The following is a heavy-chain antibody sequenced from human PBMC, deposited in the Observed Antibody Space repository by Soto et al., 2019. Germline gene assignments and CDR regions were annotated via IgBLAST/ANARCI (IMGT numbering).Heavy chain of an antibody. CDR2: ISGSGGST. CDR1: GFTFSSYA. D-gene: IGHD2-15*01. V-gene: IGHV3-23*01. Sequence: EVQLLESGGGLVQPGGSLRLSCAASGFTFSSYAMSWVRQAPGKGLEWVSAISGSGGSTYYADSVKGRFTISRDNSKNTLYLQMNSMRAEDTAVYYCAKDTLPRYCSGGSCYPDAFDIWGQGTMVTVSS. CDR3: AKDTLPRYCSGGSCYPDAFDI. J-gene: IGHJ3*02.